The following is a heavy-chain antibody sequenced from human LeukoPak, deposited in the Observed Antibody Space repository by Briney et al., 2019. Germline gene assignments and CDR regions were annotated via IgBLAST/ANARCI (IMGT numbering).Heavy chain of an antibody. D-gene: IGHD6-19*01. CDR1: GGSISSSSYY. V-gene: IGHV4-39*07. Sequence: PSETLSLTCTVSGGSISSSSYYWGWIRQPPGKGLEWIGSIYYSGSTYYNPSLKSRVTISVDTSKNQFSLKLSSVTAADTAVYYCARVGYSSGRSLDYWGQGTLVTVSS. CDR3: ARVGYSSGRSLDY. J-gene: IGHJ4*02. CDR2: IYYSGST.